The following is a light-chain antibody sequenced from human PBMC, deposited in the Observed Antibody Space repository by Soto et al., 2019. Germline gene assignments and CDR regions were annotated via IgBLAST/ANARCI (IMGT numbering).Light chain of an antibody. CDR3: QMRTNWSWT. CDR1: QSVTSSY. CDR2: GAS. J-gene: IGKJ1*01. Sequence: EIVLTQSPGTLSLSPGERATLSCRASQSVTSSYLAWYQQKSGQAPRLLIYGASRRATDIPDRFSGSGSGTDFTLTISRLEPEDFAVYYCQMRTNWSWTFGQGTKVEIK. V-gene: IGKV3D-20*02.